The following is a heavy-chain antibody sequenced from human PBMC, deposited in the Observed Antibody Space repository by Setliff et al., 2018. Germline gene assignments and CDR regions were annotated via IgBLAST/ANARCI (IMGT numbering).Heavy chain of an antibody. CDR1: GGSVRSHY. CDR2: IFYSGDT. D-gene: IGHD3-10*01. CDR3: ARDRAYYGSGTYTRWFDY. V-gene: IGHV4-59*02. J-gene: IGHJ4*02. Sequence: SETLSLTCTVSGGSVRSHYWSWIRHSPGKGLEWIGFIFYSGDTKSNPSLKSRVTMSVDTSKNQFSLQLSSVTAADTAVYYCARDRAYYGSGTYTRWFDYWGQGTLVTVSS.